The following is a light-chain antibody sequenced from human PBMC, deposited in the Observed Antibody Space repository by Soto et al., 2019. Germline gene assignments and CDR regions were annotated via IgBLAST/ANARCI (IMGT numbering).Light chain of an antibody. CDR1: QGIGND. CDR3: LQDYNYPYT. CDR2: AAS. V-gene: IGKV1-6*01. J-gene: IGKJ2*01. Sequence: AIQMTQSPSSLSASVGDRVSITCRARQGIGNDLGWYQQKPGTAPTLLIYAASGLQSGVPSRFSGSGSGTDFTLTISSLQPDDFATYYCLQDYNYPYTFGQGTKLEI.